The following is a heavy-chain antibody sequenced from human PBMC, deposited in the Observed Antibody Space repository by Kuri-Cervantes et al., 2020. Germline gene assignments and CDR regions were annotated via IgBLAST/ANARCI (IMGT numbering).Heavy chain of an antibody. V-gene: IGHV3-48*02. D-gene: IGHD3-22*01. CDR2: ISSSSSTI. CDR1: GFTFSSYS. Sequence: GESLKISCAASGFTFSSYSMNWVRQAPGKGLEWVSYISSSSSTIYYADSVKGRFTISRDNDKNSLYLHMNSLRDEDASVYYCARAVYYDSSGYPHYGMDGWGQGTTVTVSS. CDR3: ARAVYYDSSGYPHYGMDG. J-gene: IGHJ6*02.